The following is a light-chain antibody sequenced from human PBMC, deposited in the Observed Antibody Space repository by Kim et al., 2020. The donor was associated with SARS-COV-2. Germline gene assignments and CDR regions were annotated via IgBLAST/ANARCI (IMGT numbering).Light chain of an antibody. CDR2: DTS. CDR3: QQRSNRPLT. Sequence: LSPGELASLPCRASQSVSTYLAWYQHKPGQAPRLLSYDTSNRATGIPARFSGSGSGTDFTLTISSLEPEDFAVYYCQQRSNRPLTFGGGTKVDIK. CDR1: QSVSTY. V-gene: IGKV3-11*01. J-gene: IGKJ4*01.